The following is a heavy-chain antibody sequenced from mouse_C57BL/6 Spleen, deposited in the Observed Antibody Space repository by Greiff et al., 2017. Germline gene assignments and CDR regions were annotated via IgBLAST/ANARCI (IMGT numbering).Heavy chain of an antibody. CDR3: ARSGWLLRFYAMDY. J-gene: IGHJ4*01. Sequence: VKLKQPGAELVKPGASVKLSCKASGYTFTSYWMHWVKQRPGQGLEWIGMIHPNSGSTNYNEKFKSKATLTVDKSSSTAYMQLSSLTSEDSAVYYCARSGWLLRFYAMDYWGQGTSVTVSS. D-gene: IGHD2-3*01. CDR1: GYTFTSYW. CDR2: IHPNSGST. V-gene: IGHV1-64*01.